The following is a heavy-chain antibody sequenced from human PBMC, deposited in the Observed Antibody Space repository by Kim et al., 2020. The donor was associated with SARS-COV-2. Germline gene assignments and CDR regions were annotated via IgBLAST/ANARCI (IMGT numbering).Heavy chain of an antibody. V-gene: IGHV1-2*06. CDR2: INPNSGGT. J-gene: IGHJ4*02. Sequence: ASVKVSCKASGYTFTGYYMHWVRQAPGQGLEWMGRINPNSGGTNYAQKFQGRVTMTRDTSISTAYMELSRLRSDDTAVYYCARDRHTILGVVIKSVSGPGQYWGQGTLVAVSS. CDR3: ARDRHTILGVVIKSVSGPGQY. D-gene: IGHD3-3*01. CDR1: GYTFTGYY.